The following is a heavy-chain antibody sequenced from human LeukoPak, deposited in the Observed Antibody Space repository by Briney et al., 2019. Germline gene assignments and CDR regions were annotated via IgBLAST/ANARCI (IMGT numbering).Heavy chain of an antibody. CDR2: ISAYNGNT. CDR1: GYTFTSYG. V-gene: IGHV1-18*01. D-gene: IGHD2-15*01. J-gene: IGHJ5*02. CDR3: ARLHPEGVVVIAATIMQVGWFDP. Sequence: GASVKVSCKASGYTFTSYGISWVRQAPGQGLEWMGWISAYNGNTNYAQKLQGRVTMTTDTSTSTAYMELRSLRSDDTAVYYCARLHPEGVVVIAATIMQVGWFDPWGQGTLVTVSS.